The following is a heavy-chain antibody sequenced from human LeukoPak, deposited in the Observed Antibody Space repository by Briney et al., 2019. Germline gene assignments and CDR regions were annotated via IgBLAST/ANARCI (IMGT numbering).Heavy chain of an antibody. CDR1: GFTISSYW. CDR2: IKQDGSEK. D-gene: IGHD3-16*01. CDR3: ARSQSGGFYY. J-gene: IGHJ4*02. V-gene: IGHV3-7*01. Sequence: SGGSLRLSCAASGFTISSYWMSWVRQAPGKGLEWVANIKQDGSEKYYVDSVKGRFTISRDNAKNSLHLQMNSLRAEDTAVYYCARSQSGGFYYWGQGTLVTVSS.